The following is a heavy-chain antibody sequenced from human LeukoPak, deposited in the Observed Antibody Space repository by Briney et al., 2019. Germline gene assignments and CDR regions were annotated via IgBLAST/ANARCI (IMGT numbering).Heavy chain of an antibody. CDR1: GGSISSYY. CDR2: IYTSGST. CDR3: ARRLGYFDY. Sequence: SETLSLTCTVSGGSISSYYWSWIRQPPGKGLEWIGYIYTSGSTNYNPSLKSPVSISVDTSKNQFSLKLSSVTAADTAVYYCARRLGYFDYWGQGTLVTVSS. J-gene: IGHJ4*02. D-gene: IGHD3-16*01. V-gene: IGHV4-4*09.